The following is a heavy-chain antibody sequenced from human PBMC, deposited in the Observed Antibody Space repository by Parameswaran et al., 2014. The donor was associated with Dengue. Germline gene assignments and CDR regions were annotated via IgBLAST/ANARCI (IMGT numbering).Heavy chain of an antibody. D-gene: IGHD7-27*01. V-gene: IGHV5-51*01. J-gene: IGHJ3*02. CDR3: XRLETGDRDAFDI. Sequence: VRQMPGKGLEWMGIIYPGGSDTRYSPSFQGQVTISADKSISTAYLQWSSLKASDTAMYYCXRLETGDRDAFDIWGQGTMGTVSS. CDR2: IYPGGSDT.